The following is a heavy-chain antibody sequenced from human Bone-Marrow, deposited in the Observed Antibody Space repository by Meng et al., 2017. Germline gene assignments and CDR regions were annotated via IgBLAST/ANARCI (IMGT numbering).Heavy chain of an antibody. CDR2: INHSGST. CDR1: GGSFSDYY. J-gene: IGHJ4*02. CDR3: ARGPTTMAHDFDY. D-gene: IGHD4-11*01. Sequence: QVHLKQSGAGLLKPSETLSLTCVVSGGSFSDYYWSWIRQPPGKGLEWIGEINHSGSTNYNPSLEGRATISVDTSQNNLSLRLSSVTAADSAVYYCARGPTTMAHDFDYWGQGTLVTVSS. V-gene: IGHV4-34*01.